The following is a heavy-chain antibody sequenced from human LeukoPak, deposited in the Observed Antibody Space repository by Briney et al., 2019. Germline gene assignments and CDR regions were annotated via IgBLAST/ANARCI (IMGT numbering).Heavy chain of an antibody. D-gene: IGHD6-13*01. CDR2: ISSSSSTI. CDR1: GFTFSSYS. Sequence: PGGSLRLSCAASGFTFSSYSMNWVRQAPGKGLEWVSYISSSSSTIYYADSVKGRFTISRDNAKNSLYLQMSSLRAEDTAVYYCARAYSSSWYSLGYWGQGTLVTVSS. J-gene: IGHJ4*02. V-gene: IGHV3-48*04. CDR3: ARAYSSSWYSLGY.